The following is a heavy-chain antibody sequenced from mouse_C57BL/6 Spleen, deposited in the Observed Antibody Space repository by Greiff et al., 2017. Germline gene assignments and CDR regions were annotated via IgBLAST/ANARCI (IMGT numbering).Heavy chain of an antibody. V-gene: IGHV1-75*01. J-gene: IGHJ4*01. Sequence: VQLQQSGPELVKPGASVKISCKASGYTFTDYYINWVKQRPGQGLAWIGWIFPGSGSTYYNEKFKGKATLTVDKSSSTAYMLLSSLTSEDSAVYFCAVYSNYEGYYAMDYWGQGTSVTVSS. CDR3: AVYSNYEGYYAMDY. CDR1: GYTFTDYY. CDR2: IFPGSGST. D-gene: IGHD2-5*01.